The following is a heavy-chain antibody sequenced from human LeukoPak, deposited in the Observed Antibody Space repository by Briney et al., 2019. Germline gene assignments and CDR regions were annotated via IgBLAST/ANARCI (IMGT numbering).Heavy chain of an antibody. CDR1: GYTFNRSG. J-gene: IGHJ4*02. V-gene: IGHV1-18*01. CDR2: ISGYNGNT. CDR3: ARDVGVGANGDY. Sequence: GASVKVSCKASGYTFNRSGINWVRQAPGQGLEWMGWISGYNGNTNYPQKFQGRVTMTTDTSTSTAYMEVSSLRSEDTAVYYCARDVGVGANGDYWGQGTLVTVSS. D-gene: IGHD1-26*01.